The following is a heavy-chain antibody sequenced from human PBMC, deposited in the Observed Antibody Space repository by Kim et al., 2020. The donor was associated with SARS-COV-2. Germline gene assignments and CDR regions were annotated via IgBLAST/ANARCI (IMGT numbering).Heavy chain of an antibody. CDR2: INHSGST. Sequence: SETLSLTCAVYGGSFSGYYWSWIRQPPGKGLEWIGEINHSGSTNYNPSLKSRVTISVDTSKNQFSLKLSSVTAADTAVYYCARGRGKRSGSYDYWGQGTLGTVSS. J-gene: IGHJ4*02. V-gene: IGHV4-34*01. CDR3: ARGRGKRSGSYDY. CDR1: GGSFSGYY. D-gene: IGHD1-26*01.